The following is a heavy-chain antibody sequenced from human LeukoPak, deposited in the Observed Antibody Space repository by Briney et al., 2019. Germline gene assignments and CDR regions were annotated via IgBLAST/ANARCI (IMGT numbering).Heavy chain of an antibody. J-gene: IGHJ5*02. CDR2: IYPGDSDT. Sequence: GESLKISCKGSGYSFTSYWIGWVRQMPGKGLEWMGIIYPGDSDTRYSPSFQGQVTISADKSISTAYLQWSSLKASDTAMYYCARGEYGSNWPRPWFDPWGQGTLVTVSS. V-gene: IGHV5-51*01. CDR3: ARGEYGSNWPRPWFDP. CDR1: GYSFTSYW. D-gene: IGHD6-13*01.